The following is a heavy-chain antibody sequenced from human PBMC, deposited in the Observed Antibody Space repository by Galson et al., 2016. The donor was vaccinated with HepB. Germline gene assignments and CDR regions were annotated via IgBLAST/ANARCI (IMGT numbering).Heavy chain of an antibody. D-gene: IGHD1-14*01. J-gene: IGHJ4*02. CDR1: TFAFSSHW. CDR3: ARGQITYGD. Sequence: SLRLSCAVSTFAFSSHWMSWVRQAPGMGLEWVANIKKDGSERNYADSVRGRFTISRDNAENSVYLQINSLRAEDTALYYCARGQITYGDWGQGTLVTVSS. V-gene: IGHV3-7*03. CDR2: IKKDGSER.